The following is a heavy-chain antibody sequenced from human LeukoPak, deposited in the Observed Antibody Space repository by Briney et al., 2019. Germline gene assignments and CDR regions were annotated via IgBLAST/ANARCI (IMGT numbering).Heavy chain of an antibody. D-gene: IGHD1-26*01. CDR2: IKQDGSEK. V-gene: IGHV3-7*01. CDR3: ANRVGSPPSSAP. CDR1: EFTFSNFW. J-gene: IGHJ5*02. Sequence: QSGGSLRLSCSASEFTFSNFWMSWVRQAPGKGPEWVANIKQDGSEKYYVDSVKGRFTISRDNAETSLHLQMNSLRAEDTAVYYCANRVGSPPSSAPGGRETLVPVSS.